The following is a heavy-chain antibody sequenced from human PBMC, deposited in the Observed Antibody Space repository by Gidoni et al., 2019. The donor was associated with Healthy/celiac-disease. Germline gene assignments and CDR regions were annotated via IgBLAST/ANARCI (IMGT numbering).Heavy chain of an antibody. J-gene: IGHJ5*02. CDR2: INAGNGNT. CDR3: ARVPYYGSGSYYTTGWFDP. D-gene: IGHD3-10*01. Sequence: QVQLVQSGAEVQKPGASVKFSCTASGYTFTSYAMHWVRQAPGQRLDWMGWINAGNGNTKYSKKFQGRVNITRETSASTAYMELSSLRSEDTAVYYCARVPYYGSGSYYTTGWFDPWGQGTLVTVSS. CDR1: GYTFTSYA. V-gene: IGHV1-3*01.